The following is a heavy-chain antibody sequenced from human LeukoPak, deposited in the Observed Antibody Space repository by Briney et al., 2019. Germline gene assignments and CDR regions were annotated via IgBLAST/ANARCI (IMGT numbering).Heavy chain of an antibody. V-gene: IGHV1-58*02. CDR3: AADSGVYSGYEFDY. Sequence: GPSVKVSCKASGFTFSSSAMQWVRQARGQRLEWIGWIVVASGNTNYAQRFQERVTITRDMSSSTAYMELSSLRSEDTAVYYCAADSGVYSGYEFDYWGQGTLVTVSS. D-gene: IGHD5-12*01. CDR1: GFTFSSSA. CDR2: IVVASGNT. J-gene: IGHJ4*02.